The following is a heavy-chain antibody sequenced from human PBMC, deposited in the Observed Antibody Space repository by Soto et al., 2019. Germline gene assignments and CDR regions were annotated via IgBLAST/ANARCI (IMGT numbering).Heavy chain of an antibody. Sequence: PSETLSLTCTVSGGSVSSDSYFWSWIRQPPGKGLEWIGYIYYTGSTNHNPSLKSRVTMSLDTSKNQFSLNLNSVAAADTAVYYCARDFFSGGVFDIWGQGTMVTVSS. J-gene: IGHJ3*02. CDR2: IYYTGST. V-gene: IGHV4-61*01. CDR3: ARDFFSGGVFDI. CDR1: GGSVSSDSYF. D-gene: IGHD2-8*01.